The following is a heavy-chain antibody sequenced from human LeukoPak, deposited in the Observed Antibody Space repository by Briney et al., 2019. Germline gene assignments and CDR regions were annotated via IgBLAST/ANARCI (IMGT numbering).Heavy chain of an antibody. V-gene: IGHV4-4*02. CDR3: ARVGCSSTPCYGYDY. Sequence: SGTLSLTCAVSGGSISSTNWWSWVRQPPGKGLEWIGEIYHSGSTNYNPSLKSRVTISADRSKNQFSLKLSSVTAADTAVYYCARVGCSSTPCYGYDYWGQGTLVTVSS. CDR2: IYHSGST. CDR1: GGSISSTNW. J-gene: IGHJ4*02. D-gene: IGHD2-2*01.